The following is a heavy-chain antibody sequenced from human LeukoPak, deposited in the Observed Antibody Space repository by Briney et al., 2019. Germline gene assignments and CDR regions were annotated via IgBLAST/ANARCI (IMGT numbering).Heavy chain of an antibody. J-gene: IGHJ4*02. V-gene: IGHV3-49*04. D-gene: IGHD1-26*01. CDR3: TSRWWELRVMDY. Sequence: PGGSLRLSCTASGFTFGDYAMSWVRQAPGKGLEWVGFIRSKAYGGTTEYAASVKGRFTISRDDSKSIAYLQMNSLKTEDTAVYYCTSRWWELRVMDYWGQGTLVTVSS. CDR2: IRSKAYGGTT. CDR1: GFTFGDYA.